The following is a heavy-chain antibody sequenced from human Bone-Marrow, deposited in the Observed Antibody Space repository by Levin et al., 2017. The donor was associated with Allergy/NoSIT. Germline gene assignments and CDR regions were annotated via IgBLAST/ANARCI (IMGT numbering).Heavy chain of an antibody. D-gene: IGHD2-15*01. V-gene: IGHV4-34*01. J-gene: IGHJ6*02. CDR1: GGSFSGYY. CDR3: ARGSRWPGDGMDV. Sequence: SETLSLTCAVYGGSFSGYYWSWIRQPPGKGLEWIGEINHSGSTNYNPSLKSRVTISVDTSKNQFSLKLSSVTAADTAVYYCARGSRWPGDGMDVWGQGTTVTVSS. CDR2: INHSGST.